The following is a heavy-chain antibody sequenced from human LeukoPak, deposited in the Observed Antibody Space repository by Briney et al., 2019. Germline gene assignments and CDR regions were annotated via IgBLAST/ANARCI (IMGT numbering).Heavy chain of an antibody. D-gene: IGHD3-22*01. J-gene: IGHJ6*02. CDR2: IIPIFGTA. CDR3: ARASGYYDSSGFHYYGMDV. Sequence: GASVKVSCKASGGTFSSYAISWVRQAPGQGLEWMGGIIPIFGTANYAQKFQGRVTITADESTSTAYMELSSLRSEDTAVYYCARASGYYDSSGFHYYGMDVWGQGTTVTVSS. CDR1: GGTFSSYA. V-gene: IGHV1-69*13.